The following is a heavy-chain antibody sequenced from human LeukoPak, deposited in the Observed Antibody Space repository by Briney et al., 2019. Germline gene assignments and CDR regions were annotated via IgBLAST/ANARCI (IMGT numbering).Heavy chain of an antibody. CDR2: IYYSGST. D-gene: IGHD6-6*01. J-gene: IGHJ4*02. CDR1: GGSISSYY. V-gene: IGHV4-59*01. CDR3: ARGGVAARLDY. Sequence: PSETLSLTCTVSGGSISSYYWSWIRQPPGKGLEWIGYIYYSGSTNYNPSLKSRVTISVDTSKNQFSLKLSSVTAADTAVYYCARGGVAARLDYWGQGTLVTVSS.